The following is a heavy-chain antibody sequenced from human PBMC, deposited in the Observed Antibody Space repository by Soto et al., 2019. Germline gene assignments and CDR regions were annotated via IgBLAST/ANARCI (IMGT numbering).Heavy chain of an antibody. CDR3: ARGGPADCSGGSCYRPYYYYGMDV. D-gene: IGHD2-15*01. CDR2: IHENSIVK. Sequence: PGGSLRLSCEASGFTFNNHWMSWVRQPPGKGLEWVASIHENSIVKKYVDSVNGRFTISRDNAKNTLYLQMNSLRAEDTAVYYCARGGPADCSGGSCYRPYYYYGMDVWGQGTTVTVSS. CDR1: GFTFNNHW. J-gene: IGHJ6*02. V-gene: IGHV3-7*02.